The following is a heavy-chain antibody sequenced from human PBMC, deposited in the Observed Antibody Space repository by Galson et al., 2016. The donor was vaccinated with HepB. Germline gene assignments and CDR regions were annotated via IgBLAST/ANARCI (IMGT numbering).Heavy chain of an antibody. CDR2: IYETGTA. Sequence: SETLSLTCDVSGGSISSNYWWGWVRQSPEKGFEWIGEIYETGTANYNPPFTRRATISVDKSKNQISLRLDSMTAADTAVYYCTRGNLGAYATMAFDYWGQGSLVTVSS. V-gene: IGHV4-4*02. CDR1: GGSISSNYW. CDR3: TRGNLGAYATMAFDY. D-gene: IGHD1-26*01. J-gene: IGHJ4*02.